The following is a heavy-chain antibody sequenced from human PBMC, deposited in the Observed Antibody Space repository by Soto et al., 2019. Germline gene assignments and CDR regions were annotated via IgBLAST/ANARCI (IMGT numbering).Heavy chain of an antibody. CDR3: ARQGGFGQLYWFDL. J-gene: IGHJ5*02. D-gene: IGHD3-10*01. Sequence: PSETLSLSCTVSGGSISSSSYYWGWIRQPPGKGLEWIGSIYYSGSTYYNPSLKSRVTIAVDTSKNQFSLKLSSVTAADTAVYYCARQGGFGQLYWFDLRGQGTPVPVSS. CDR1: GGSISSSSYY. CDR2: IYYSGST. V-gene: IGHV4-39*01.